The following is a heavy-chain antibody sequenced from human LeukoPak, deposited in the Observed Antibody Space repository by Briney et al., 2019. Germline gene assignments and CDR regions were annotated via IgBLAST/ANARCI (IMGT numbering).Heavy chain of an antibody. CDR1: GGSISSSSYY. CDR2: IYYSGST. D-gene: IGHD1-7*01. CDR3: ARLYGNYQNYLDY. J-gene: IGHJ4*02. V-gene: IGHV4-39*07. Sequence: QPSETLSLTCTVSGGSISSSSYYWGWIRQPPGKGLEWIGSIYYSGSTYYNPSLKSRVTISVDTSKNQFSLKLRSVTAADTAVYYCARLYGNYQNYLDYWGQGTLVTVSS.